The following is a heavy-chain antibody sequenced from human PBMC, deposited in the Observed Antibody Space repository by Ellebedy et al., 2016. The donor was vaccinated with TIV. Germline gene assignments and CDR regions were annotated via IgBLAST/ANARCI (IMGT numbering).Heavy chain of an antibody. V-gene: IGHV3-73*01. J-gene: IGHJ5*01. CDR2: MERKTKNYAT. CDR3: ARASVDTSMFGSDS. D-gene: IGHD5-18*01. CDR1: GFTFSGSA. Sequence: GESLKISCAASGFTFSGSAVHWVRQASGKGLEWVGRMERKTKNYATVYAASVKGRFTISRDESKTTAYLQMSSLKTEDTAVYYCARASVDTSMFGSDSWGQGTLVTVSS.